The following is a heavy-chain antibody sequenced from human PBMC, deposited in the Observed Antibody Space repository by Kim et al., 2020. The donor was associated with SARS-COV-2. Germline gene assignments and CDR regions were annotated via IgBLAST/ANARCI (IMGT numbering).Heavy chain of an antibody. CDR1: GGTFSSYA. J-gene: IGHJ6*02. Sequence: SVKVSCKASGGTFSSYAISWVRQAPGQGLEWMGGIIPIFGTANYAQKFQGRVTITADESTSTAYMELSSLRSEDTAVYYCARDLLLRYFDWLPKREYYYYGMDVWGQGTTVTVSS. CDR3: ARDLLLRYFDWLPKREYYYYGMDV. D-gene: IGHD3-9*01. V-gene: IGHV1-69*13. CDR2: IIPIFGTA.